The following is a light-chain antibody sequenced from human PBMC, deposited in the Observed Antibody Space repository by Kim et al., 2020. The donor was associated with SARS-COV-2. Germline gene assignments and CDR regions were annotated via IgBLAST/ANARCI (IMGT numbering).Light chain of an antibody. Sequence: ASPGERVSLSCRASRDISSSVAWYQHRPGPPPRLLIYDASTRATGIPARFSGSGFGTDFTLVISSLQSDDSAVYYCQQFQYWPPFSFGRGTKLEIK. J-gene: IGKJ2*03. CDR1: RDISSS. CDR3: QQFQYWPPFS. V-gene: IGKV3-15*01. CDR2: DAS.